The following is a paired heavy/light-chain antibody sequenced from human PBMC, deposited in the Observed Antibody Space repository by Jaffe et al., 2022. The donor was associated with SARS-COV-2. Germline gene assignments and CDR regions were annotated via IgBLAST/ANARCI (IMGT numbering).Heavy chain of an antibody. V-gene: IGHV3-23*04. Sequence: EVQLVESGGGLAQPGGSLRLSCVASGFTLRGYTITWVRQAPGKGPEWVSGISAGGDITLYADSVKGRFTVSRDNSKNTVFLQMDSLRAEDTAVYYCAKLKGGSEGVGWGQGTLVTVPT. D-gene: IGHD2-15*01. CDR1: GFTLRGYT. CDR3: AKLKGGSEGVG. CDR2: ISAGGDIT. J-gene: IGHJ4*02.
Light chain of an antibody. CDR1: SSDIGGYDY. CDR3: CSYAGSSLYV. CDR2: DVN. V-gene: IGLV2-11*01. Sequence: QSALTQPRSVSASPGQSVTISCTGTSSDIGGYDYVSWYQQHPGKAPKLVIYDVNKRPSGIPDRFSGSKSGNTASLTISGLQAVDEADYYCCSYAGSSLYVFGTGTEVTVL. J-gene: IGLJ1*01.